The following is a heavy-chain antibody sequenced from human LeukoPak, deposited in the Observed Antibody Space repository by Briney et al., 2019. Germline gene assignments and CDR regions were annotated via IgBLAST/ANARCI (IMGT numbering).Heavy chain of an antibody. CDR3: TRDSGTYNWFDP. J-gene: IGHJ5*02. CDR2: MDKETNLYAT. Sequence: GESLKLSCVASGFTFSDSAIHWVRQSSGKGLEWIGHMDKETNLYATALAASVKGRFTASRDDSKNTAYLHMNSLKTEDTALYYCTRDSGTYNWFDPWGQGTLVTVSS. V-gene: IGHV3-73*01. CDR1: GFTFSDSA. D-gene: IGHD1-26*01.